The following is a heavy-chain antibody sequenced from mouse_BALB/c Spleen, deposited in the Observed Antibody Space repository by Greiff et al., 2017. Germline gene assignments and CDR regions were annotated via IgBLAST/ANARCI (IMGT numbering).Heavy chain of an antibody. CDR2: IDPSDSET. CDR3: ARYIDV. V-gene: IGHV1-69*02. Sequence: QVQLKQPGAELVKPGAPVKLSCKASGYTFTSYWMNWVKQRPGRGLEWIGRIDPSDSETHYNQKFKDKATLTVDKSSSTAYIQLSSLTSEDSAVYYCARYIDVWGAGTTVTVSS. J-gene: IGHJ1*01. CDR1: GYTFTSYW.